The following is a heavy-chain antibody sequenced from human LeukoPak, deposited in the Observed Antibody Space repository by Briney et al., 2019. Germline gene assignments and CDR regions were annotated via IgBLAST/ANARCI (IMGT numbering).Heavy chain of an antibody. Sequence: VASVKVSCKASGGTFSNDAISWVRQAPGQGLEWMGRILPMSGIPNYAQKFQGRVTIAADKSASTAYMDVSSLRFEDTAVYFCAREDGSANYYKSDHYYYYGMDVWGQGTTVTVSS. J-gene: IGHJ6*02. D-gene: IGHD3-10*01. CDR1: GGTFSNDA. V-gene: IGHV1-69*04. CDR2: ILPMSGIP. CDR3: AREDGSANYYKSDHYYYYGMDV.